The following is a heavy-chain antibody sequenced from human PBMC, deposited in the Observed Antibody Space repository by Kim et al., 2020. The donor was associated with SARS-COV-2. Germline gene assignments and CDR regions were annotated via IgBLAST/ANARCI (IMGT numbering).Heavy chain of an antibody. Sequence: SETLSLTCTVSGGSISNYAYYWSWIRQHPGKGLEWIGYIYYSGSTHYNPSLKSRVTISGDTSKNQFSLKLSSVTAADTALYYCASNCGGDCYPTFDHWG. CDR1: GGSISNYAYY. CDR2: IYYSGST. V-gene: IGHV4-31*03. D-gene: IGHD2-21*02. CDR3: ASNCGGDCYPTFDH. J-gene: IGHJ5*02.